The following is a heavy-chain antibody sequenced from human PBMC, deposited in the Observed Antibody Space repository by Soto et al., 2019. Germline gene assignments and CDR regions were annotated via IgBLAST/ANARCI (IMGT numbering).Heavy chain of an antibody. CDR2: IKQDGSEI. Sequence: EVQLVESGGGLVQSGGSLRLSCAASGFTFSSYWMSWVRQGPGKGPEWVANIKQDGSEIYYVDSVKGRFTISRDNSKSSLYLQMTSLRAEDTAVYHCAKSLSAIPGASCGQGTLVTVSS. D-gene: IGHD2-2*01. J-gene: IGHJ5*02. V-gene: IGHV3-7*05. CDR3: AKSLSAIPGAS. CDR1: GFTFSSYW.